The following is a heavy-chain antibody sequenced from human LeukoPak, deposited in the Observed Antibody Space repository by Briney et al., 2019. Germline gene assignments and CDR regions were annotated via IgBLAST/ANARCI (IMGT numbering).Heavy chain of an antibody. CDR1: GFTFSSYG. J-gene: IGHJ3*02. CDR3: ASINSRWPPDAFDI. D-gene: IGHD6-13*01. CDR2: IWYDGSNK. Sequence: GGSLRPSCAASGFTFSSYGMHWVRQAPGKGLEWVAVIWYDGSNKYYADSVKGRFTISRDNSKNTLYLQMNSLRAEDTAVYYCASINSRWPPDAFDIWGQGTMVTVSS. V-gene: IGHV3-33*01.